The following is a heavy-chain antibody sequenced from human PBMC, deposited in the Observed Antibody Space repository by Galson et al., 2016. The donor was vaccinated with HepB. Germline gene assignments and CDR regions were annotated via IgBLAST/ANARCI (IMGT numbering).Heavy chain of an antibody. D-gene: IGHD3-3*01. Sequence: ETLSLTCTVSGGSISSSYWNWIRPPAGKGLEWIGRIYSSGSTNYNPSLKSRVTMSVDRSKNQFSLRLSSVTTADTAVYYCARDDLWSGYYFDYWGQGTLVTVPS. V-gene: IGHV4-4*07. CDR1: GGSISSSY. CDR3: ARDDLWSGYYFDY. J-gene: IGHJ4*02. CDR2: IYSSGST.